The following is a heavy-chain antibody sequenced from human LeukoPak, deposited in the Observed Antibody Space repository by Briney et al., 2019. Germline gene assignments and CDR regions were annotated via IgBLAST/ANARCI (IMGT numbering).Heavy chain of an antibody. D-gene: IGHD3-22*01. J-gene: IGHJ4*02. CDR1: GFTLSTSA. V-gene: IGHV3-64D*06. Sequence: GGSLRLSCSASGFTLSTSAIHCVRQAPGKGLEYVSDISSNGGSTYYAGSVKGRFTISRDNSKNTLSLQMSSLRPEDTAVYYCVELPDSDTTAYCVDYWGQGTLVTVSS. CDR2: ISSNGGST. CDR3: VELPDSDTTAYCVDY.